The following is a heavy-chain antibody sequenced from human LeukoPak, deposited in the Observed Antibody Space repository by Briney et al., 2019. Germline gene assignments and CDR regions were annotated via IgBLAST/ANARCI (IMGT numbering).Heavy chain of an antibody. CDR3: AKRTGVTELHFDH. J-gene: IGHJ4*02. Sequence: GRSLRLSCAASGFTFSSYGMHWVRQAPGKGLEWVAVISYDGSNKYYADSVRGRFTISRDNSQNMVYQQMNSLRAEDTAVYYCAKRTGVTELHFDHWGQGTLVTVSS. CDR2: ISYDGSNK. V-gene: IGHV3-30*18. CDR1: GFTFSSYG. D-gene: IGHD1-7*01.